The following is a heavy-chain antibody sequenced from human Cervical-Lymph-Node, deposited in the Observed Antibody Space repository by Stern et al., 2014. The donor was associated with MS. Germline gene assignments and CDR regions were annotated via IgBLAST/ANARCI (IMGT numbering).Heavy chain of an antibody. V-gene: IGHV3-33*01. CDR2: IWYDGSNK. D-gene: IGHD2-21*01. CDR1: GFTFSSYG. CDR3: ARDTGPDSDYYYGMDV. Sequence: DQLVESGGGVVQPGRSLRLSCAASGFTFSSYGMHWVRQAPGKGLEWVAVIWYDGSNKYYADSVKGRFTISRDNSKNTLYLQMNSLRAEDTAVYYCARDTGPDSDYYYGMDVWGQGTTVTVSS. J-gene: IGHJ6*02.